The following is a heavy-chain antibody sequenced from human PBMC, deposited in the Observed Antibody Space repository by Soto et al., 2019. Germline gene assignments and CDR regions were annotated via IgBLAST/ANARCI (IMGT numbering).Heavy chain of an antibody. J-gene: IGHJ5*02. CDR1: GVSFSVYS. D-gene: IGHD3-3*01. Sequence: PSETLSLTCAVSGVSFSVYSCRFIRQHPGKGLEWIGEINHSGSTNYHPSLKSRVTISVDTSKTQFSLKRSSVTAADTAVYYCARGRGYDFWSGFHRYNWFDPWGQGTLVTVSS. CDR3: ARGRGYDFWSGFHRYNWFDP. CDR2: INHSGST. V-gene: IGHV4-34*01.